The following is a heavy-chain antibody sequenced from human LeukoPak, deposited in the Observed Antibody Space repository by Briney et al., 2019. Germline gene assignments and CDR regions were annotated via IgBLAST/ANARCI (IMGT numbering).Heavy chain of an antibody. Sequence: GGSLRLSCAASGFTFSSYAMGWVRQAPGKGLEWVSAISGSGGSTYYADSVKGRFTISRDNSKNTLYLQMNSLRAEDTAVYYCAKDGSEGCSSTSCYEGGYGMDVWGQGTTVTVSS. D-gene: IGHD2-2*01. J-gene: IGHJ6*02. V-gene: IGHV3-23*01. CDR2: ISGSGGST. CDR3: AKDGSEGCSSTSCYEGGYGMDV. CDR1: GFTFSSYA.